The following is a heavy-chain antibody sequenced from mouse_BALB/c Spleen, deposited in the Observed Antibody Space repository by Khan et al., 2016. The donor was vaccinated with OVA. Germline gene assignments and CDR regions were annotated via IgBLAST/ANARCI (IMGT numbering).Heavy chain of an antibody. V-gene: IGHV2-3*01. D-gene: IGHD1-3*01. CDR3: AKWDNSYYAMDY. Sequence: QVQLKESGPGLVAPSQSLSITCTVSGFSLTSYGVNWVRQPPGKGLEWLGVIWGDGSTNNHSALITRLSISKENSKSQAFLKLNRLQTDDTATYYCAKWDNSYYAMDYWGQGTSVTVSS. J-gene: IGHJ4*01. CDR1: GFSLTSYG. CDR2: IWGDGST.